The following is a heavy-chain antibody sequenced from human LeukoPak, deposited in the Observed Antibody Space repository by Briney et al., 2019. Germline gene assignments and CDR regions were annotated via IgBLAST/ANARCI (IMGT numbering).Heavy chain of an antibody. CDR2: VIGSGKST. Sequence: PGGSLRLSCAASGFTFNTYAMSWVRQAPGKGLEWVSGVIGSGKSTFYADSVKGRFTISRDNSKSTLYLQMNSLRAEDTAVYYCAKGSRYSSSWYLADYWGQGTLVTVSS. CDR3: AKGSRYSSSWYLADY. D-gene: IGHD6-13*01. V-gene: IGHV3-23*01. CDR1: GFTFNTYA. J-gene: IGHJ4*02.